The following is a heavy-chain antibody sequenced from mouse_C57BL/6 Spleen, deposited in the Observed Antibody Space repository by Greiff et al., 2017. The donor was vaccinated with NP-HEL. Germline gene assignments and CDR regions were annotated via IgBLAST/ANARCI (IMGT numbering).Heavy chain of an antibody. CDR3: ARSGAYYSNPFAY. D-gene: IGHD2-5*01. J-gene: IGHJ3*01. CDR1: GFTFTDYY. Sequence: DVKLVESGGGLVQPGGSLSLSCAASGFTFTDYYMSWVRQPPGKALEWLGFIRNKANGYTTEYSASVKGRFTISRDNSQSILYLQMNALRAEDSATYYCARSGAYYSNPFAYWGQGTLVTVSA. CDR2: IRNKANGYTT. V-gene: IGHV7-3*01.